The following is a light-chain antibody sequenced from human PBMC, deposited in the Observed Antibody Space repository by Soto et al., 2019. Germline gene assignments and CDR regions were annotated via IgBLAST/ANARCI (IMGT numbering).Light chain of an antibody. Sequence: EIVLTQSPGTLSLSPGERATLSCRASQSVAGRYLAWYQQKPGQAPRLLIYGVSSRATGIPDRFSGSGSGTEFTLTISRLEPEDFAVFYCQQYAGSPSTFGQETRLQI. J-gene: IGKJ5*01. CDR1: QSVAGRY. CDR3: QQYAGSPST. V-gene: IGKV3-20*01. CDR2: GVS.